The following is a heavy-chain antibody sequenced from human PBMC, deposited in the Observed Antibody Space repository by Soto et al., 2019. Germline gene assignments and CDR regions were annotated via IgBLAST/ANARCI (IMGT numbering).Heavy chain of an antibody. CDR3: ARRNVYGSGSYSFDY. Sequence: QVQLVQSGAEVKKPGASVKVSCKASGYTFTNYAMHWVRQAPGQRLEWMGWINAAIGNTKYSQKFQGSVTITMDTSANTAYMELSSLRSEDTAVYYCARRNVYGSGSYSFDYWGQGTLVTVSS. V-gene: IGHV1-3*01. J-gene: IGHJ4*02. CDR2: INAAIGNT. CDR1: GYTFTNYA. D-gene: IGHD3-10*01.